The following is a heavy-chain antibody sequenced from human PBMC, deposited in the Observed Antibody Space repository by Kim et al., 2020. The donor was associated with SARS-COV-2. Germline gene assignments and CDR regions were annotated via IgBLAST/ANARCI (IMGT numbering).Heavy chain of an antibody. D-gene: IGHD3-3*01. V-gene: IGHV1-8*01. CDR3: ARGGLRHDFWIGYYRYYYMDV. CDR1: GYTFSNYD. CDR2: MNPDSGNV. J-gene: IGHJ6*03. Sequence: ASVKVSCRASGYTFSNYDINWVRQAPGQGLEWMGWMNPDSGNVGYAPKFRGRVTMTGDTSKSIAYMELNSLRSEDTAVYYCARGGLRHDFWIGYYRYYYMDVWGKGTTVTVSS.